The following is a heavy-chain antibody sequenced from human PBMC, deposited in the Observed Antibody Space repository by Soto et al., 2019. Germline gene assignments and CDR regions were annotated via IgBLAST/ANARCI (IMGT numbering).Heavy chain of an antibody. CDR1: GFTFSSYW. D-gene: IGHD6-13*01. V-gene: IGHV3-7*01. CDR2: IKQDGNEK. J-gene: IGHJ4*02. Sequence: EVQLVESGGGLVQPGGSLRLSCAASGFTFSSYWMSWVRQAPGKGLEWVANIKQDGNEKYYVDSVKGRVTISRDNSKNSLFLHMNSLRVEDTAVYYCARDSAIAAVPHDYWGQGTLVTVSS. CDR3: ARDSAIAAVPHDY.